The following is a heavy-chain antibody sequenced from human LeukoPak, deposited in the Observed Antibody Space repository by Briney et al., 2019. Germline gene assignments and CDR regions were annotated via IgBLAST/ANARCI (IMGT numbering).Heavy chain of an antibody. CDR3: ARDRHRRHYYDSSLHPPLDY. CDR1: GYTFTSYG. J-gene: IGHJ4*02. Sequence: ASVKVSCKASGYTFTSYGLSWVRQAPGQGLEWMGWISTYNDNTHYAQKFQGRVTMTTDTSTSTAYMDLRSLRSDDTAVYYCARDRHRRHYYDSSLHPPLDYWGQGTLVTVSS. CDR2: ISTYNDNT. V-gene: IGHV1-18*01. D-gene: IGHD3-22*01.